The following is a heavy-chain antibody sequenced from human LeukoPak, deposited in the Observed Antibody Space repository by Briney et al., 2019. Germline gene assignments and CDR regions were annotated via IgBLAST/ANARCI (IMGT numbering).Heavy chain of an antibody. Sequence: GGSLRLSCVASGFNFAAYPMHWVRQVPGKGLEWVALIRGDSGGSFYTDSVKGRFTSSRDNSKNSLYLQMNSLTTDDIALYYCARDPGASGGSNWAANLFDPWGQGTLVTVSS. V-gene: IGHV3-43*02. CDR3: ARDPGASGGSNWAANLFDP. J-gene: IGHJ5*02. CDR2: IRGDSGGS. CDR1: GFNFAAYP. D-gene: IGHD3-10*01.